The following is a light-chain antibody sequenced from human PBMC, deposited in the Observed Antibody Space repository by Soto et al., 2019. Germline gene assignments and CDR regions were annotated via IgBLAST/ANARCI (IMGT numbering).Light chain of an antibody. Sequence: EIVLTQSPATLSVSQGERATLSCRASQTVYSNLAWYQQKPVQAPRLLIYGASTRATGIPARFSGGGSGTEFTLTISSLQSEDFAIYFCQQYNNWPVFGQGTKVDIK. CDR2: GAS. V-gene: IGKV3-15*01. CDR3: QQYNNWPV. CDR1: QTVYSN. J-gene: IGKJ1*01.